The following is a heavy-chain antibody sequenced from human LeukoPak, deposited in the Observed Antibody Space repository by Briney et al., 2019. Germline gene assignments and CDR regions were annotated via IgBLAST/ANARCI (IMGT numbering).Heavy chain of an antibody. CDR2: IYYSGST. CDR1: GGSISSYY. V-gene: IGHV4-59*01. J-gene: IGHJ1*01. Sequence: SETLSLTCTVSGGSISSYYWSWIRQPPGKGLEWIGYIYYSGSTNYNPSLESRVTISVDTSKNQFSLKLSSVTAADTAVYYCARGSSSSPFDHFQHWGQGTLVTVSS. CDR3: ARGSSSSPFDHFQH. D-gene: IGHD6-13*01.